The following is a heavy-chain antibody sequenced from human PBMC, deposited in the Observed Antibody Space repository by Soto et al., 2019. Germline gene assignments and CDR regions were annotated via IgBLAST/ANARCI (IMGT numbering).Heavy chain of an antibody. Sequence: GASVKVSCKASGGTFSSYAISWVRQAPGQGLEWMGGIIPIFGTANYAQKFQGRVTITADKSTSTAYMELSSLRSEDTAVYFCARWGGFCPDAVCAAPFDPWGQGTLVTVSS. D-gene: IGHD2-8*01. J-gene: IGHJ5*02. CDR2: IIPIFGTA. V-gene: IGHV1-69*06. CDR3: ARWGGFCPDAVCAAPFDP. CDR1: GGTFSSYA.